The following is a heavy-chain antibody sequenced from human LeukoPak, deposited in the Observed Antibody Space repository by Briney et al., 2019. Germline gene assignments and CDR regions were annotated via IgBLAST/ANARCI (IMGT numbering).Heavy chain of an antibody. D-gene: IGHD2-2*01. J-gene: IGHJ6*03. Sequence: GGSLRLSCAASGFTFSSYGMHWVRQAPGKGLEWVAFIRDDGSNKYYADSVKGRFTISRDNSKNTLYLQMNSLRAEDTAVYYCAKDYQDCSSTSCYYYYYMDVWGKGTTVTVSS. CDR1: GFTFSSYG. CDR2: IRDDGSNK. CDR3: AKDYQDCSSTSCYYYYYMDV. V-gene: IGHV3-30*02.